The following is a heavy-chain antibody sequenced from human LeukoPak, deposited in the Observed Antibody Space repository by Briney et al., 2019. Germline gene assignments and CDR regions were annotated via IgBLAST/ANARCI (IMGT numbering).Heavy chain of an antibody. V-gene: IGHV3-21*04. CDR2: ISSSSSYI. Sequence: GGSLRLSCAASGFTFSSYSMNWVRQAPGKWLEWVSSISSSSSYIYYADSVKGRFTISRDNAKNTLYLQMNSLRAEDTAVYYCASIWFGELLPGRYFDYWGQGTLVTVSS. J-gene: IGHJ4*02. CDR1: GFTFSSYS. CDR3: ASIWFGELLPGRYFDY. D-gene: IGHD3-10*01.